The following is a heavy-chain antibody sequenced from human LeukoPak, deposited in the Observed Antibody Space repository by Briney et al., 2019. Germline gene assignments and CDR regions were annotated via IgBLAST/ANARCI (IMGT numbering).Heavy chain of an antibody. CDR2: ISSSSSTI. V-gene: IGHV3-48*04. CDR3: ARDDFAAFDM. CDR1: GFTFSSYS. J-gene: IGHJ3*02. Sequence: GGSLRLSCAASGFTFSSYSMNWVRQTPGKGLEWVSYISSSSSTIYYADSVKGRFTISRDNAKNSLYLQMNSLGADDTAVYYCARDDFAAFDMWGQGTMVTVSS. D-gene: IGHD3-3*01.